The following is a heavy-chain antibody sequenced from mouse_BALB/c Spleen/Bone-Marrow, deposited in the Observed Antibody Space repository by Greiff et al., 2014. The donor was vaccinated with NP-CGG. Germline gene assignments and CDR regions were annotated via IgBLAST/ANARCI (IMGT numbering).Heavy chain of an antibody. V-gene: IGHV1-14*01. CDR2: INPYNDGT. J-gene: IGHJ2*01. CDR3: ARSEYFGSSYDY. D-gene: IGHD1-1*01. CDR1: GYTFTSYV. Sequence: EVQLQQSGPELVKPGASVKMSCKASGYTFTSYVMHWMKQKPGQGFEWIGYINPYNDGTKYNETFKGKATLTSDKSSSTAYMDRSSLTSEDSAVYFCARSEYFGSSYDYWGQGTTLTVSS.